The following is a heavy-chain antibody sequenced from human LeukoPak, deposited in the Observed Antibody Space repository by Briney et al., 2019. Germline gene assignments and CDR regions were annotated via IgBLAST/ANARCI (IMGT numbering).Heavy chain of an antibody. CDR3: ARRERSSPVGH. V-gene: IGHV4-34*01. D-gene: IGHD1-26*01. CDR2: INHSGST. J-gene: IGHJ5*02. Sequence: SETLSLTCAVYGGSFSGYYWSWIRQPPGKGLEWIGEINHSGSTNYNPSLKSRVTMSADTSNNQFSLKLTSVTAADTAVYYCARRERSSPVGHWGHGNRVTVSS. CDR1: GGSFSGYY.